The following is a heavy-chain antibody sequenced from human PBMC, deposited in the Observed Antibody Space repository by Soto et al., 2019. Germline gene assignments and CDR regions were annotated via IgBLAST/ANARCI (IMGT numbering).Heavy chain of an antibody. D-gene: IGHD3-22*01. CDR2: INAGNGNT. CDR1: GYTFTSYA. J-gene: IGHJ4*02. V-gene: IGHV1-3*01. CDR3: ARGDYYDIHDY. Sequence: QVQLVQSGAEVKKPGASVKVSCKASGYTFTSYAMHWVRQAPRQRLEWMGWINAGNGNTKYSQKFQGRVTITRDTSARTAYRELSSLRSEDTAVYYCARGDYYDIHDYWGQGTLVTVSS.